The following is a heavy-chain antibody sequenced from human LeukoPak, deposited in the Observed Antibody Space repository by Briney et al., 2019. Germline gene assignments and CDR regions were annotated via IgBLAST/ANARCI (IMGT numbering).Heavy chain of an antibody. V-gene: IGHV1-2*06. CDR3: ARVYYYGSSGYYGY. Sequence: GASVKVSCKASGYTFTGYYMHWVRQAPGQGLEWMGRINPNSGGTNYAQKFQGRGTMTRDTSISTAYMELSRLRSDDTAVYYCARVYYYGSSGYYGYWGQGTLVTVSP. J-gene: IGHJ4*02. D-gene: IGHD3-22*01. CDR2: INPNSGGT. CDR1: GYTFTGYY.